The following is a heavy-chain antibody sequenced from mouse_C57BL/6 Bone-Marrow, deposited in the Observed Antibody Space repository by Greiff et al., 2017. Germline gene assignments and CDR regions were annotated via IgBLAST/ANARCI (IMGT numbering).Heavy chain of an antibody. V-gene: IGHV1-81*01. CDR3: ARGYYYSSSHVDY. D-gene: IGHD1-1*01. J-gene: IGHJ2*01. CDR1: GYTFTSYG. Sequence: VQLQQSGAELARPGASVKLSCKASGYTFTSYGISWVKQRTGQGLEWIGVIYPRSGNTYYNEKFKGKATLTADKSSSTAYMGLRSLTSEDSAVYCVARGYYYSSSHVDYWGQGTTLTVSS. CDR2: IYPRSGNT.